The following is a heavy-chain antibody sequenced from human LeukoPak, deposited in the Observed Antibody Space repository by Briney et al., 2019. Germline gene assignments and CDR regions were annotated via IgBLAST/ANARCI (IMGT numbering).Heavy chain of an antibody. D-gene: IGHD3-3*01. CDR1: GFTVSSNY. J-gene: IGHJ4*02. CDR3: NYDFWSGNDY. V-gene: IGHV3-53*01. CDR2: IYSGGSA. Sequence: GGSLRLSCAVSGFTVSSNYMSWVRQAPGKGLEWVSVIYSGGSAYYADSVKGRFTISRDNSKNTLYLQMNSLRAEDTAVYYCNYDFWSGNDYWGQGTLVTVSS.